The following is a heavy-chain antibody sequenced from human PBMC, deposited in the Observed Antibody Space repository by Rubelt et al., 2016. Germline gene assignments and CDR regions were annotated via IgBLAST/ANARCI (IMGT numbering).Heavy chain of an antibody. Sequence: QVQLVQSGAEVKKPGASVKVSCKACGYTFTSYAMHWVRQAPGQRLEWVGWINAGNGNTKYSQKFQGRVTITRDTSASTAYMELSSLRSEDTAVYYCARGDIVVVVAASNPLDYWGQGTLVTVSS. CDR2: INAGNGNT. V-gene: IGHV1-3*01. CDR1: GYTFTSYA. J-gene: IGHJ4*02. D-gene: IGHD2-15*01. CDR3: ARGDIVVVVAASNPLDY.